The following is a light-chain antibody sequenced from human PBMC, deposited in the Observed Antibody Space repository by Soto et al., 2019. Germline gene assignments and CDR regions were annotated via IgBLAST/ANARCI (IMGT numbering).Light chain of an antibody. J-gene: IGLJ2*01. CDR1: SSDVGGYNF. CDR3: SSYTSTNTQL. CDR2: DVT. V-gene: IGLV2-14*03. Sequence: QSALTQPASVSGSPGQSITISCTGTSSDVGGYNFVSWYQQHPGKAPKLMIYDVTNRPSGVSNRFSGSKSGNTASLTISGLQDEDEAHYYCSSYTSTNTQLFGGGTKVTVL.